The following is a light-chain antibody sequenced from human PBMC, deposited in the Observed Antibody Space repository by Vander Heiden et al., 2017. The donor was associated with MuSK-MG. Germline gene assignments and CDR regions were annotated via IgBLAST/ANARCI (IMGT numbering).Light chain of an antibody. V-gene: IGKV1-8*01. CDR2: AAS. J-gene: IGKJ2*03. CDR1: QGISSY. Sequence: AIRMTQSPSSLSASTGDRVTITCRASQGISSYLAWYQQKPGKALKLLIYAASTLQSGVPSRFSGSGSGTDFTLTISCLQSEDFATYYCQQYYSYPPGFGQGTKLEIK. CDR3: QQYYSYPPG.